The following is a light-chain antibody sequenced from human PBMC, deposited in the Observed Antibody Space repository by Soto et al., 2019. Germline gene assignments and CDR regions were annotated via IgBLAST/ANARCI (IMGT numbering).Light chain of an antibody. CDR1: QGVSRW. V-gene: IGKV1D-16*01. CDR2: GSS. Sequence: DIQMTQSPSSLSASVGDSVTITCRARQGVSRWLAWYQQKPGKAPKSLISGSSTVQSGVPSRFSGSGSGTDFTLTISSLQPEDSATYDCQQYNTYPLTFGGGTKVESK. CDR3: QQYNTYPLT. J-gene: IGKJ4*01.